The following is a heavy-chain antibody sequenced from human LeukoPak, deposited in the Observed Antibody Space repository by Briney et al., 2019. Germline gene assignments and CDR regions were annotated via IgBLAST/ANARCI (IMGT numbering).Heavy chain of an antibody. D-gene: IGHD2/OR15-2a*01. Sequence: PGGSLRLSCVPSGFTFSSYGMHWVRQAPGKGLEWVALISYDGSNEYYADSVKGRFTISRDNSKNTLYLQMDSLRAEDTAVYYCAKARSTQSYLLNLIDSWGQGTLVTVSS. CDR3: AKARSTQSYLLNLIDS. V-gene: IGHV3-30*18. J-gene: IGHJ4*02. CDR1: GFTFSSYG. CDR2: ISYDGSNE.